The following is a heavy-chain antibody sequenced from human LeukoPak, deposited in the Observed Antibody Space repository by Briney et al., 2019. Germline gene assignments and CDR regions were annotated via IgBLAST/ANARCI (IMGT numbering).Heavy chain of an antibody. CDR1: GFTFSNYA. CDR2: LSATGVST. D-gene: IGHD1-26*01. CDR3: AREGLLKRLDY. V-gene: IGHV3-23*01. Sequence: PGGSLRLSCSASGFTFSNYAMTWVRQAPGKGLEWVSSLSATGVSTFYADSVKGRFTISRDNSKNTLYLQMNSLRAEDTAVYYCAREGLLKRLDYWGQGSLVTVSS. J-gene: IGHJ4*02.